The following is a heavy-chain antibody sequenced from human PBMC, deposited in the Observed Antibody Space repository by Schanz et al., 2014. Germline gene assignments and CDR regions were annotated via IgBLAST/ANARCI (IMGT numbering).Heavy chain of an antibody. D-gene: IGHD2-8*01. CDR2: IGPASDP. CDR3: ARLGRMGAFDI. Sequence: EVQLVESGGGLVQPGGSLRLSCAASGFTFSGYAMSWVRQAPGKGLEWVSGIGPASDPYYAGSVKGRFTISRDNAKKSLFLQMNSLRAEDTAVYYCARLGRMGAFDIWGQGTMVTVSS. V-gene: IGHV3-13*05. CDR1: GFTFSGYA. J-gene: IGHJ3*02.